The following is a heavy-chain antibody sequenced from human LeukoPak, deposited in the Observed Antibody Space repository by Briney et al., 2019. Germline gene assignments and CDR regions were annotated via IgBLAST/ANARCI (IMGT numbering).Heavy chain of an antibody. D-gene: IGHD6-13*01. CDR3: ARDGFVGAADY. Sequence: PGGSLRLSCAASEFIFSGYWMNWVRQAPGKGLEWVANIKQDGSEKQYVDSVRGRFTISRDNAKNSLYLQMNRLRVEDTAVYYCARDGFVGAADYWGQGTLVTVSS. V-gene: IGHV3-7*01. J-gene: IGHJ4*02. CDR1: EFIFSGYW. CDR2: IKQDGSEK.